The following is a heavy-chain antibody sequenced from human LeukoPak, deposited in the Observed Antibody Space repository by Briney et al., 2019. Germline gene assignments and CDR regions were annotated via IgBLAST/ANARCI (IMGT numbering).Heavy chain of an antibody. CDR3: AVHPHGQQLALGYFDY. D-gene: IGHD6-13*01. V-gene: IGHV3-48*04. J-gene: IGHJ4*02. CDR1: GFTFSSYS. Sequence: GGSLRLSCAASGFTFSSYSMNWVRQAPGKGLEWVSSISSSGSTIYYADSVKGRFTISRDNAKNSLYLQMNSLRAEDTAVYYCAVHPHGQQLALGYFDYWGQGTLVTVSS. CDR2: ISSSGSTI.